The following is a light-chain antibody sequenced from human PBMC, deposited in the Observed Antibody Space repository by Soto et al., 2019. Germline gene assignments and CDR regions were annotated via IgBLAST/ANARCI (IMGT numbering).Light chain of an antibody. J-gene: IGLJ2*01. CDR2: LNSDGSH. CDR1: SGHSNYA. CDR3: QTWGSGIVV. V-gene: IGLV4-69*01. Sequence: QPVLTHSPSASASLGASVKLTCTLSSGHSNYAIAWHQQQSEKGPRYLMKLNSDGSHSKGDGIPDRFSGSSSGAERYLTISSFQSEDEADYYCQTWGSGIVVFGGGTKLTVL.